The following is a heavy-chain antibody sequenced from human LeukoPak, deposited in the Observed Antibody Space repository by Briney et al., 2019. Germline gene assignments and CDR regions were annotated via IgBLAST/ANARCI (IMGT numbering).Heavy chain of an antibody. D-gene: IGHD1-7*01. J-gene: IGHJ4*02. Sequence: PSETLSLTCTVSGGSISSYYWSWIRQPPGKGLEWIGYIYYSGSTNYNPSLKSRATISVDTSKNQFSLKLSSVTAADTAVYYCARQGNWDYNFDYWGQGTLVTVSS. V-gene: IGHV4-59*08. CDR1: GGSISSYY. CDR3: ARQGNWDYNFDY. CDR2: IYYSGST.